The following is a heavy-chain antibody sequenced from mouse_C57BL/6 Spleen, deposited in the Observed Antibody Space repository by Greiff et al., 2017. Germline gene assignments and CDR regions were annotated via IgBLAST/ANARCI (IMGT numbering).Heavy chain of an antibody. CDR1: GYTFTSYW. CDR3: ARGGYGSSYWYFDV. D-gene: IGHD1-1*01. J-gene: IGHJ1*03. V-gene: IGHV1-69*01. Sequence: VQLQQPGAELVMPGASVKLSCKASGYTFTSYWMHWVKQRPGQGLEWIGELDPSDSYTNYNQKFKGKSTLTVDKSSSSAYMQLSSLTSEDSAVYSWARGGYGSSYWYFDVWGTGTTVTVSS. CDR2: LDPSDSYT.